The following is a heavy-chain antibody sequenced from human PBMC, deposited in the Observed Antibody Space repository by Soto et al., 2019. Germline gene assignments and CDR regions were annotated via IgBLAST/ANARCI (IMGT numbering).Heavy chain of an antibody. CDR3: ARDWTGGLYPRMDV. D-gene: IGHD3-16*02. J-gene: IGHJ6*02. CDR2: IIPIFGTA. V-gene: IGHV1-69*13. Sequence: GASVKVSCKASGGTFSSYAISWVRQAPGQGLEWMGGIIPIFGTANYAQKFQGRVTITADESTSTAYMELSSLRSEDTAVYYCARDWTGGLYPRMDVWGQGTTVTVSS. CDR1: GGTFSSYA.